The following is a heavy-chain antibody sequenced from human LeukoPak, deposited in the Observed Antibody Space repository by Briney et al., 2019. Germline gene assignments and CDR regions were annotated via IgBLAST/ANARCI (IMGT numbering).Heavy chain of an antibody. D-gene: IGHD6-13*01. CDR3: ARAGGYSSSWSGWAFDI. V-gene: IGHV4-59*01. CDR2: IYYSGST. Sequence: SETLSLTCTVSGGSISSYYWSWIRQPPGKGLEWIGYIYYSGSTNYNPSLKSRVTISVDTSKNQCSLKLSSVTAADTAVYYCARAGGYSSSWSGWAFDIWGQGTMVTVSS. CDR1: GGSISSYY. J-gene: IGHJ3*02.